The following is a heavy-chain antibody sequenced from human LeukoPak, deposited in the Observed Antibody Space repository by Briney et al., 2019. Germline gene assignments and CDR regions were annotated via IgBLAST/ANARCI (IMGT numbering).Heavy chain of an antibody. Sequence: ASVKVSFKASGYTFTSYDINWVRQATGQGLEWMGWMNPSSGNTGYAQKFQGRVTMTRNTSISTAYMELSSLRSEDTAVYYCARARELRYFDWLLRENWFDPWGQGTLVTVSS. D-gene: IGHD3-9*01. CDR3: ARARELRYFDWLLRENWFDP. V-gene: IGHV1-8*01. CDR2: MNPSSGNT. CDR1: GYTFTSYD. J-gene: IGHJ5*02.